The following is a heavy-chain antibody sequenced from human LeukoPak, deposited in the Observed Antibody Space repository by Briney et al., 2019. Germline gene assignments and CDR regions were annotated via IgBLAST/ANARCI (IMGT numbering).Heavy chain of an antibody. CDR1: GGSFSGYY. J-gene: IGHJ4*02. CDR2: INHSGST. Sequence: SETLSLTCALYGGSFSGYYWSWISPPPGKGLEWIGEINHSGSTNYNPSLKSRVTISVDTSKNQFSLKLSSVTAADTAVYYCASVERGDKAMGYYFDYWGQGTLVTVSS. V-gene: IGHV4-34*01. D-gene: IGHD5-18*01. CDR3: ASVERGDKAMGYYFDY.